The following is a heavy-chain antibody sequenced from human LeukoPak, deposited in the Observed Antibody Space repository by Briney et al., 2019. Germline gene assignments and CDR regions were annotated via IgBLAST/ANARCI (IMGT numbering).Heavy chain of an antibody. CDR3: ASLLGYCSSTSCSNYYYYMDV. Sequence: SETLSLTCTVSGGSISSSSYYWGWSRQPPGKGLEWIGSIYYSGSTYYNPSLKSRVTISVDTSKNQFSLKLSSVTAADTAVYYCASLLGYCSSTSCSNYYYYMDVWGKGTPVTVSS. CDR1: GGSISSSSYY. D-gene: IGHD2-2*01. J-gene: IGHJ6*03. V-gene: IGHV4-39*01. CDR2: IYYSGST.